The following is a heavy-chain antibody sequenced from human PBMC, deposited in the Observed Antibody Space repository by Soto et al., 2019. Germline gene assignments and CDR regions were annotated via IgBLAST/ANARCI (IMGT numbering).Heavy chain of an antibody. CDR1: GFTFSFYA. J-gene: IGHJ4*02. Sequence: QVQLVESGGGVVQPGRSLRLSCAASGFTFSFYAMHWVRQAPGKGLEWVAVISYDGSNKYYADSVKGRFTISRDSSKNTYLQMNSLRAGDTAVYYCARDPPNYYYDSSGYDFDYWGQGTLVTVSS. V-gene: IGHV3-30-3*01. D-gene: IGHD3-22*01. CDR2: ISYDGSNK. CDR3: ARDPPNYYYDSSGYDFDY.